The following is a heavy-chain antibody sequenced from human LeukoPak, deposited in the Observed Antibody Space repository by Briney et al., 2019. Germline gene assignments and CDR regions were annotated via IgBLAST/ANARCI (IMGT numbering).Heavy chain of an antibody. V-gene: IGHV3-23*01. CDR1: GFSFSSYA. J-gene: IGHJ4*02. CDR3: AKGLVSGDY. Sequence: GGSLRLSCAASGFSFSSYAMSWVRQAPGKGLEWVSAISGSGGSTYYADSVKGRFTIYRDNSKNTLYLQMNSLRDEDTAVYYCAKGLVSGDYWGQGTLVTVSS. CDR2: ISGSGGST. D-gene: IGHD1-26*01.